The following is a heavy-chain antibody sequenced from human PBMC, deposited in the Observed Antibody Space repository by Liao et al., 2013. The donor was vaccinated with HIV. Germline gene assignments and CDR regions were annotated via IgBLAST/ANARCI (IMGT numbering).Heavy chain of an antibody. J-gene: IGHJ4*02. CDR2: ISHNGNT. Sequence: QVQLQQWGAGLVKPAETLSLTCAVYGGSLSGYYWNWIRQSPEKGLEWIGEISHNGNTNSNPSLKSRVTISVDTSRNQFSLRLSSVTAADTAVYYCARVRAGSSSYFDYWGQGTPVTVSS. CDR1: GGSLSGYY. V-gene: IGHV4-34*01. D-gene: IGHD6-19*01. CDR3: ARVRAGSSSYFDY.